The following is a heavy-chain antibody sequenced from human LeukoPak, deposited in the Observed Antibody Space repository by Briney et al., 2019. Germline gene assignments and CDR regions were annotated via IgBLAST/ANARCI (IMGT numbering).Heavy chain of an antibody. Sequence: ASVKVSCKASGYTFTSYHMHWVRQAPGQGLEWMGWINPNSGGTNYAQKFQGRVTMTRDTSISTAYMELSRLRSDDTAVYYCARGEKTGLVITLHAFDIWGQGTMVTVSS. CDR2: INPNSGGT. D-gene: IGHD3-22*01. CDR3: ARGEKTGLVITLHAFDI. J-gene: IGHJ3*02. V-gene: IGHV1-2*02. CDR1: GYTFTSYH.